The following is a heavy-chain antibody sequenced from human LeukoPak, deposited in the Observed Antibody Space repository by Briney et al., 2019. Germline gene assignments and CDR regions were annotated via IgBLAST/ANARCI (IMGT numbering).Heavy chain of an antibody. CDR1: GGSISSSGYY. Sequence: SETLSLTCTVSGGSISSSGYYWGWIRQPPGKGLEWIGSIYYSGSTYYNPSLKSRVTISVDTSKNQFSLKLSSVTAADTAVYYCARHRYYGSGNIWFDPWGQGTLVTVSS. D-gene: IGHD3-10*01. V-gene: IGHV4-39*01. J-gene: IGHJ5*02. CDR2: IYYSGST. CDR3: ARHRYYGSGNIWFDP.